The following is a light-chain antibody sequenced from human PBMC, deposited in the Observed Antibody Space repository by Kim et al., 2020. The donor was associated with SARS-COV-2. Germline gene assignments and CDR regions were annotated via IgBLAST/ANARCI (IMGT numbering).Light chain of an antibody. CDR2: STS. Sequence: GTVTLTCASRTGGVTSDYYPNWFQQKHGQAPRALMYSTSNKHSWTPARFSGSLLGGKAALTLSGVQPEDEAEYYCLLYYGGAQLGVFGGGTKLTVL. J-gene: IGLJ3*02. V-gene: IGLV7-43*01. CDR1: TGGVTSDYY. CDR3: LLYYGGAQLGV.